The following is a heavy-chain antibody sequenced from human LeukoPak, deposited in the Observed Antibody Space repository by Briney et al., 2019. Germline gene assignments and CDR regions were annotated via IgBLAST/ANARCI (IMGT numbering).Heavy chain of an antibody. J-gene: IGHJ3*02. CDR1: GGSISSYH. D-gene: IGHD3-22*01. CDR3: VRGNYDSRGYSNAFDI. V-gene: IGHV4-59*01. Sequence: AETLSLTCTVSGGSISSYHWSWIRQPPGKRLEWIGFISYSGSTNSNPSLKSRVAISIDTSENQFSLELSSVTAADTAVYYCVRGNYDSRGYSNAFDIWGQGAMVTVSS. CDR2: ISYSGST.